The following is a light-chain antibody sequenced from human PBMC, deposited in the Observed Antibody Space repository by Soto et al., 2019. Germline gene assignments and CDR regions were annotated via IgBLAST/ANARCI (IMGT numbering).Light chain of an antibody. J-gene: IGLJ2*01. CDR2: DNN. V-gene: IGLV1-51*01. Sequence: QSVLTLPPSVSAAPGQKVTISFSGSSSNIGNNYVSWYQQLPGTAPKLLIYDNNKRPSGIPDRFSGSKSGTSATLGITGLQTGDEADYYCGTWDSSLSAEVFGGGTKLTVL. CDR1: SSNIGNNY. CDR3: GTWDSSLSAEV.